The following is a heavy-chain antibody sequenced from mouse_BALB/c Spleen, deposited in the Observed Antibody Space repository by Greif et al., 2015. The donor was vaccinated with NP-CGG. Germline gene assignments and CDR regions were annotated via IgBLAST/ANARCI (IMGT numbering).Heavy chain of an antibody. D-gene: IGHD1-1*01. Sequence: DVKLVESGGGLVQPGGSRKLSCAASGFTFSSFGMHWVRQAPEKGLEWVAYISSGSSTIYYADTVKGRFTISRDNPKNTLFLQMTSLRSEDTAMYYCARGSIFTTVFAYWGQGTLVTVSA. CDR1: GFTFSSFG. V-gene: IGHV5-17*02. CDR2: ISSGSSTI. CDR3: ARGSIFTTVFAY. J-gene: IGHJ3*01.